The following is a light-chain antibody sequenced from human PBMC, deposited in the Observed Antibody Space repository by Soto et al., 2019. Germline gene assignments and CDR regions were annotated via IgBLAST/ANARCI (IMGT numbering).Light chain of an antibody. J-gene: IGKJ1*01. CDR2: GAS. CDR3: QQYDSSPKT. V-gene: IGKV3-20*01. Sequence: EIVLTQSPGTLSLSPGERATLSXXXSQSVSSSYLAWYQQKPGQAPRLLIYGASSRATGIPDRFSGSGSGTDFTLTISRLEPEDFAVYYCQQYDSSPKTFGQGTKVDIK. CDR1: QSVSSSY.